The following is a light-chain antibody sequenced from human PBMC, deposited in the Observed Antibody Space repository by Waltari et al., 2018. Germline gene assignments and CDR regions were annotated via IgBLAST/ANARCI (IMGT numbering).Light chain of an antibody. Sequence: WYQQHTGKAPKLMIYDVSMRPSGVSIRFSGSKSGNTASLTISGLQPDDKADYYCSSYTSRATYVFGTGTKVTVL. CDR2: DVS. CDR3: SSYTSRATYV. V-gene: IGLV2-14*03. J-gene: IGLJ1*01.